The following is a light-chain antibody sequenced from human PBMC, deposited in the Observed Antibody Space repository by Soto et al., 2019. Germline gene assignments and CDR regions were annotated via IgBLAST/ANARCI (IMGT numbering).Light chain of an antibody. CDR1: QSVNIH. V-gene: IGKV3-15*01. Sequence: EIGMTQSPATLSVSPGDRATLSCRASQSVNIHLAWYQQRPGQAPRLLFYGASTRATGIPARFSASGSGTEFTLTISSLQSEDFAVYYCQQYXNWPRTFGQGTKV. CDR2: GAS. J-gene: IGKJ1*01. CDR3: QQYXNWPRT.